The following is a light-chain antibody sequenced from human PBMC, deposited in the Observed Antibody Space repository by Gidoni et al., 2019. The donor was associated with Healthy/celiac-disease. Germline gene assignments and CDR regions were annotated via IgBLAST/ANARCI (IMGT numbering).Light chain of an antibody. CDR2: KAS. J-gene: IGKJ1*01. Sequence: DIQMTQSPSTLSASVGDRVTITCRASQSISSWLAWYQQKPGKAPKLLIYKASSLESGVPSRFSGSGSGTEFTLTISSRQPDDFATYYCQQYISFGQGTKVEIK. CDR1: QSISSW. CDR3: QQYIS. V-gene: IGKV1-5*03.